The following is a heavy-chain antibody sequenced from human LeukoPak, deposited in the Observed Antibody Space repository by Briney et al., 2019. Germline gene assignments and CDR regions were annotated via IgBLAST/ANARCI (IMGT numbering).Heavy chain of an antibody. J-gene: IGHJ4*02. Sequence: GGSLRLSCTASGLIFRNYAMTWVRQAPRKGLEWVSTISGDGTETFYADSVKGRFTISRDNSKNTHYLQMSSQRAEDTGIYYCAKGGHYSFFDYWGQGTLVTVSS. CDR2: ISGDGTET. D-gene: IGHD4-11*01. V-gene: IGHV3-23*01. CDR3: AKGGHYSFFDY. CDR1: GLIFRNYA.